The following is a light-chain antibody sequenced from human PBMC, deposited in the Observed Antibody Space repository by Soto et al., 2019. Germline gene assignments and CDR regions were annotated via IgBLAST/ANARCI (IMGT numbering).Light chain of an antibody. CDR3: QQYENLPT. V-gene: IGKV1-33*01. CDR2: DAS. J-gene: IGKJ5*01. CDR1: QNINNY. Sequence: DIQMAQSPSSLSASVGDRVTITFQASQNINNYLNWYQQKPGRAPKLLIYDASKLEAGVPSRFRGSGSGTDFTFTISRLQPEDIATYYCQQYENLPTFGQGTRLETK.